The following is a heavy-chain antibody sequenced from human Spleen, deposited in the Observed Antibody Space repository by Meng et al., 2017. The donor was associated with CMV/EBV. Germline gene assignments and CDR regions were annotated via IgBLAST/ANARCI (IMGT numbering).Heavy chain of an antibody. CDR3: ARDAEGDLWSGGYFDF. D-gene: IGHD3-3*01. V-gene: IGHV3-48*03. Sequence: GGSLRLSCAASGFTFSSYEMNWVRQAPGKGLEWVSYITSSGSTVYYADSVKGRFTISRDNAKNSLYLQMSSLRPEDAAVYYCARDAEGDLWSGGYFDFWGQGSLVTVSS. CDR2: ITSSGSTV. J-gene: IGHJ4*02. CDR1: GFTFSSYE.